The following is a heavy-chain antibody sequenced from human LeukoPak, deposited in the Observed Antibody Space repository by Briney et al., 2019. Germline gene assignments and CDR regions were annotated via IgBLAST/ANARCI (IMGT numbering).Heavy chain of an antibody. D-gene: IGHD3-3*01. J-gene: IGHJ5*02. V-gene: IGHV4-39*01. CDR3: ARHVRIRGGVVIMGQKSTDWFDP. CDR2: IYYNGST. Sequence: SETLSLTCTVSGGSISSSSYYWGWIRQPPGKGLEWIGSIYYNGSTYYNPSLKSRVTISVDTSKNQFSLKLSSVTAADTAVYYCARHVRIRGGVVIMGQKSTDWFDPWGQGTLVTVSS. CDR1: GGSISSSSYY.